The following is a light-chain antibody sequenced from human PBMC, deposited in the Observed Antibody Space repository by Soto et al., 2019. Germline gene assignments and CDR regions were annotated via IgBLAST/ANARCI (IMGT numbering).Light chain of an antibody. CDR3: SSYSASNSWV. V-gene: IGLV2-14*01. J-gene: IGLJ3*02. Sequence: QPVLTQPASVSGSPGQSITISCTGTSTDLDSSSFVSWYQQHSGKAPKVVIYEVTNRPSGVSNRFSGAKSGSTASLTISGLQADDEATYFCSSYSASNSWVFGGGTKLTVL. CDR2: EVT. CDR1: STDLDSSSF.